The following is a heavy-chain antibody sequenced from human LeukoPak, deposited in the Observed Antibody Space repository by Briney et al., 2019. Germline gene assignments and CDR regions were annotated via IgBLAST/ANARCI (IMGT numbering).Heavy chain of an antibody. J-gene: IGHJ3*02. CDR1: GGTFSSYA. D-gene: IGHD6-19*01. CDR2: IIPIFGTA. CDR3: ARPYTGYSSGWYAPLGAFDI. V-gene: IGHV1-69*01. Sequence: ASVKVSCKASGGTFSSYAISWVRQAPGQGLEWMGGIIPIFGTANYAQKFQGRVTITADESTSTAYMELSSLRSEDTAVYYCARPYTGYSSGWYAPLGAFDIWGQGTMVTVSS.